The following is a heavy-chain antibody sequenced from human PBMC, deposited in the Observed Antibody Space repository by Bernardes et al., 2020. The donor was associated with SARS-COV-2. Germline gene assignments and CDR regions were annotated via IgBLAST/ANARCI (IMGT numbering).Heavy chain of an antibody. CDR3: ARDPPDGYAILDY. V-gene: IGHV4-39*07. J-gene: IGHJ4*02. CDR1: GDSISNSNYY. CDR2: IYYSGST. D-gene: IGHD2-2*01. Sequence: SETLSLTCTVSGDSISNSNYYWGWIRQPPGKGLEWIGNIYYSGSTYYNPSLKSRLTMSVDTSKNQFSLKLSSVTTADTAVYYCARDPPDGYAILDYWGQGTLVTVSS.